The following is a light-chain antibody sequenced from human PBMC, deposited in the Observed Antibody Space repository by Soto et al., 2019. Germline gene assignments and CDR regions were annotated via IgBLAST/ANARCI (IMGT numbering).Light chain of an antibody. CDR3: SSYTSSSTLV. V-gene: IGLV2-14*01. CDR2: DVS. CDR1: SSVVGGYNY. Sequence: QSVLTQPASVSGSPGQSITISCTGTSSVVGGYNYVSWYQQHPGKAPKLMIYDVSNRPSGVSNRFSGSKSGNTASLTISGLQAEDEADYYCSSYTSSSTLVFGTGTKVPS. J-gene: IGLJ1*01.